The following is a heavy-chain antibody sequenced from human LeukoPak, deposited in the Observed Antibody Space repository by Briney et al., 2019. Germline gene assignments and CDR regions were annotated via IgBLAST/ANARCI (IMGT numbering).Heavy chain of an antibody. CDR1: GYTFTNYY. J-gene: IGHJ3*02. Sequence: ASVKVSCKASGYTFTNYYIHWVRQAPGQGLEWVGIINPSGGSTNYAQKFQGRVAMTRDTSTNSVYMELSSLRSEDTAVYYCARATWFGGNPSGAFDIWGQGTMVTVSS. CDR2: INPSGGST. CDR3: ARATWFGGNPSGAFDI. D-gene: IGHD4-23*01. V-gene: IGHV1-46*01.